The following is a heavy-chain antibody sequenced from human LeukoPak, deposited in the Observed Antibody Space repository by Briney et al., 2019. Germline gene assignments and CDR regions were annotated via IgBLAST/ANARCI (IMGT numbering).Heavy chain of an antibody. CDR3: AARGSIAAFDY. V-gene: IGHV4-34*01. CDR1: GGSFSGYY. CDR2: INHSGST. Sequence: PSETLSLTCAIYGGSFSGYYWSWIRQPPGKGLEWIGEINHSGSTNYNPSLKSRVTISVDTSKNQFSLKLSSVTAADTAVYYCAARGSIAAFDYWGQGTLVTVSS. J-gene: IGHJ4*02. D-gene: IGHD6-6*01.